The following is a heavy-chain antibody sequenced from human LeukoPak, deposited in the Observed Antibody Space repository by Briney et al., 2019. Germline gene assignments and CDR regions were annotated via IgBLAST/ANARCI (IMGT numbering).Heavy chain of an antibody. Sequence: PGGSLRLSCTASTFTFSSYSMNWVRQAPGRGLEWVSAISGSGDKTFHADSVKGRFTTSRDNSKNTLSLQMSSLRVEDSAVYFCAKDTSAWWYHRAYMNVWGTGTTVTVSS. V-gene: IGHV3-23*01. CDR3: AKDTSAWWYHRAYMNV. CDR1: TFTFSSYS. D-gene: IGHD2-15*01. CDR2: ISGSGDKT. J-gene: IGHJ6*03.